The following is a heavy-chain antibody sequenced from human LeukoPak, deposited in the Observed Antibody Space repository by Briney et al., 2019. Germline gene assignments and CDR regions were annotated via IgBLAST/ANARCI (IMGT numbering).Heavy chain of an antibody. V-gene: IGHV3-7*01. CDR3: AKEYCSNSVCHSLDY. CDR2: IKRDGSEK. J-gene: IGHJ4*02. CDR1: GFTSSSYW. D-gene: IGHD2-8*01. Sequence: GGSLRLSCAFSGFTSSSYWMTWVRQAPGKGLEWVANIKRDGSEKYYVDSVKGRFTFSRDNSKNTLYLQMNSLRAEDTAVYYCAKEYCSNSVCHSLDYWGQGTLVTVSS.